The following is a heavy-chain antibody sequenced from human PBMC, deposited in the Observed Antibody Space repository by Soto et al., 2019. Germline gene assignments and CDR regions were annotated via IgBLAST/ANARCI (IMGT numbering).Heavy chain of an antibody. D-gene: IGHD3-16*01. J-gene: IGHJ4*02. Sequence: QVQLVQSGAEVKKPGSSVRVSCKASGGTFSSYAFSWVRQAPGQGLEWMGGIMPLFGPANYAQKFQGRVRITADESTSTAYMELNSLRSEDTAVYYCANTASWGASKSFDNWGQGTLVTVSS. CDR3: ANTASWGASKSFDN. CDR1: GGTFSSYA. V-gene: IGHV1-69*01. CDR2: IMPLFGPA.